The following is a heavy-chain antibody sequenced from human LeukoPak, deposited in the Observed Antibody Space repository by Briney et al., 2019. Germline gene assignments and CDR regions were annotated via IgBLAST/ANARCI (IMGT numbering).Heavy chain of an antibody. CDR1: GFTFDDYA. CDR3: ARAPGITESRHYFDY. J-gene: IGHJ4*02. Sequence: GGSLRLSCAASGFTFDDYAMHWVRQAPGKGLEWVSGISWNSGSIGYADSVKGRFTISRDNARNSLYLQMNSLRAEDTALYYCARAPGITESRHYFDYWGQGTLVTVSS. D-gene: IGHD1-20*01. V-gene: IGHV3-9*01. CDR2: ISWNSGSI.